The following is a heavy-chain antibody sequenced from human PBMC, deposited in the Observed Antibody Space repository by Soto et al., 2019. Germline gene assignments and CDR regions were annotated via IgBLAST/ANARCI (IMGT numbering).Heavy chain of an antibody. CDR2: IYYSGST. CDR3: ARYDYDNNISSIAY. J-gene: IGHJ4*02. D-gene: IGHD3-22*01. Sequence: ETLSLTCTVSGGSISSYYWSWIRQPPGKGLEWIGYIYYSGSTNYNPSLKSRVTISVDTSKNQFSLKLSSVTAADTAVYYCARYDYDNNISSIAYWGRGAMVTLCS. V-gene: IGHV4-59*01. CDR1: GGSISSYY.